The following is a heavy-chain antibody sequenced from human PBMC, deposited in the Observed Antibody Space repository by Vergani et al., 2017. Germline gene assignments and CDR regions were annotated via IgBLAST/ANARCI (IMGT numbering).Heavy chain of an antibody. D-gene: IGHD3-22*01. Sequence: QVQLQESGPGLVKPSETLSLTCTVSGGSISSYYWSWIRQPPGKGLEWIGYIYYSGSTNYNPSLKSRVTISVDTSKNQFSLKLSSVTAADTAVYYCASAVVLVVPEGYHYYYYMDVWGKGTTVTVSS. V-gene: IGHV4-59*01. CDR1: GGSISSYY. CDR2: IYYSGST. J-gene: IGHJ6*03. CDR3: ASAVVLVVPEGYHYYYYMDV.